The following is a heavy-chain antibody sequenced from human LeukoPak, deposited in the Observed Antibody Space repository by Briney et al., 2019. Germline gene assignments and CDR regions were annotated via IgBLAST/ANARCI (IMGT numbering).Heavy chain of an antibody. CDR3: ARHYYDSSGYYYWFDP. J-gene: IGHJ5*02. Sequence: SQTLSLTCTVSGGSISSGGYYWSWIRHHPGKGLEWIGYIYYSGSTYYNPSLKSRVTVSVDTSKNQFSLKLSSVTAADTAVYYCARHYYDSSGYYYWFDPWGQGTLVTVSS. CDR2: IYYSGST. V-gene: IGHV4-31*03. D-gene: IGHD3-22*01. CDR1: GGSISSGGYY.